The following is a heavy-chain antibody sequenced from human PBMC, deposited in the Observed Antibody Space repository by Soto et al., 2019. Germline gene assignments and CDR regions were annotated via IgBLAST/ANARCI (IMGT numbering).Heavy chain of an antibody. V-gene: IGHV3-11*01. J-gene: IGHJ3*01. CDR2: ISSSGSST. CDR3: AKDSIDHNGIYDPFDF. CDR1: GFTFGDYY. D-gene: IGHD3-3*02. Sequence: GGSLRLSCAASGFTFGDYYMSWIRQAPGKGLEWVSYISSSGSSTYYVDSVRGRFTISRDNAKNSLYLQMDSLGAEDTAIYYSAKDSIDHNGIYDPFDFWGQGTMVTVSS.